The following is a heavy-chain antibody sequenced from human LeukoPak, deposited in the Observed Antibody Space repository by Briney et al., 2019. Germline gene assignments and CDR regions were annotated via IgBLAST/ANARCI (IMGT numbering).Heavy chain of an antibody. V-gene: IGHV3-21*01. CDR2: ISRGGDYI. CDR3: ARDGGWYGGGNFDY. Sequence: GGSLRLSCAASGFTFNTFNMNWVRQAPGKGLEGVSSISRGGDYIYTADSVKGGFTTSRDNAKNSLSLQLNSLRVEDTAVYYCARDGGWYGGGNFDYWGQGTLVTVSS. CDR1: GFTFNTFN. J-gene: IGHJ4*02. D-gene: IGHD6-19*01.